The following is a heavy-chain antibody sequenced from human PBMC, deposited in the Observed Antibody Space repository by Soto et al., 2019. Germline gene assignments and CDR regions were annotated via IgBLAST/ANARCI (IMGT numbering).Heavy chain of an antibody. Sequence: GESLKISCKGSGYSFAGYWITWVRQKPGKGLEWMGRIDPSDSQTYYSPSFRGHVTISVTKSITTVFMQWSSLRASDTAMYYCARQIYDSDTGPNFQYYFDSWGQGTPVTVSS. J-gene: IGHJ4*02. D-gene: IGHD3-22*01. CDR1: GYSFAGYW. CDR3: ARQIYDSDTGPNFQYYFDS. V-gene: IGHV5-10-1*01. CDR2: IDPSDSQT.